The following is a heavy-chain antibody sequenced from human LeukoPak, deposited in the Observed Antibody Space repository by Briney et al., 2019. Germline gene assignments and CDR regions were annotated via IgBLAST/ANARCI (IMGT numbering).Heavy chain of an antibody. J-gene: IGHJ4*02. D-gene: IGHD6-13*01. CDR2: IYYSGST. CDR1: GGSISSGDNY. CDR3: ARGDLYSSSWYN. V-gene: IGHV4-30-4*08. Sequence: PSETLSLTCTVSGGSISSGDNYWSWIRQPPGKGLEWIGYIYYSGSTNYNPSLKSRVTISVDTSKNQFSLKLSSMSAADTAVYYCARGDLYSSSWYNWGQGTLVTVSS.